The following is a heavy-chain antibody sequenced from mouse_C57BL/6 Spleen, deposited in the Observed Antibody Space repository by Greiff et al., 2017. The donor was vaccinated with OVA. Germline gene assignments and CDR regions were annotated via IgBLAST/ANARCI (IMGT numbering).Heavy chain of an antibody. CDR3: ARGTTMIKDFDY. CDR1: GYTFTSYW. V-gene: IGHV1-55*01. D-gene: IGHD2-4*01. J-gene: IGHJ2*01. Sequence: QVQLQQPGAELVKPGASVKMSCKASGYTFTSYWITWVKQRPGQGLEWIGDIYPGSGSTNYNEKFKSKATLTVDTSSSTAYMQLSSLTSEDSAVYYCARGTTMIKDFDYWGQGTTLTVSS. CDR2: IYPGSGST.